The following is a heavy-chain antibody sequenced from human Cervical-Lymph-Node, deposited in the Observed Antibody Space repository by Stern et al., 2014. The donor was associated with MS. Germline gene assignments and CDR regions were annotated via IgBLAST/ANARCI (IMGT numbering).Heavy chain of an antibody. D-gene: IGHD1-20*01. CDR3: ARGVVSNRASATLHNLFDP. Sequence: QVQLVQSGAEVKKPGSSLKVSCKTSGGTFSSSYAITWMRPAPGQGLGWMGRIIPILGLANYAQPFQGSAIFTYAKSPRPTYMAWSSLRSEDPAVYYCARGVVSNRASATLHNLFDPWGQGTLVTVSS. CDR1: GGTFSSSYA. CDR2: IIPILGLA. J-gene: IGHJ5*02. V-gene: IGHV1-69*09.